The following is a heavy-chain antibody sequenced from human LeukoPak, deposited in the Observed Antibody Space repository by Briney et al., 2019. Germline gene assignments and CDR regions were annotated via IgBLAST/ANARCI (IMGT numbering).Heavy chain of an antibody. J-gene: IGHJ4*02. CDR3: ARLDPGGYFDY. D-gene: IGHD4-23*01. Sequence: SETLSLTCTVSGGSISSSSYYWGWIRQPPGKGLEWIGSIYYSGSTYYNPSLKSRVTMSVDTSKNQFSLKLSSVTAADTAVYYCARLDPGGYFDYWGQGTLVTVSS. CDR1: GGSISSSSYY. CDR2: IYYSGST. V-gene: IGHV4-39*07.